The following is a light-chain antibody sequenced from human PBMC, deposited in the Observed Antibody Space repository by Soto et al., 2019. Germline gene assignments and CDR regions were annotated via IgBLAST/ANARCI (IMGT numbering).Light chain of an antibody. CDR2: GAS. Sequence: EIVMTQSPATLSVSPGERATLSCRASQSVSSNLAWYQQKPGQAPRLLIYGASTRATGIPARFSGSGSGTEFTLTISSLQSEDSAVYYCQQYNKWPLTFGGGTKVEIK. J-gene: IGKJ4*01. CDR3: QQYNKWPLT. V-gene: IGKV3-15*01. CDR1: QSVSSN.